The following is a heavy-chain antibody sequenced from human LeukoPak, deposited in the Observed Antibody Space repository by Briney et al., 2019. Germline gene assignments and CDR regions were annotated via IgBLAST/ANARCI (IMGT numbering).Heavy chain of an antibody. CDR1: GGSISSYY. J-gene: IGHJ6*04. CDR3: ARDDGSRYGMDV. CDR2: IYYSGST. Sequence: SETLSLTCTVSGGSISSYYWSWVRQPPGKGLEWIGYIYYSGSTNYNPSLKSRVTISVDTSKNQFSLKLSSVTAADTAVYYCARDDGSRYGMDVWGKGTTVTVSS. V-gene: IGHV4-59*01.